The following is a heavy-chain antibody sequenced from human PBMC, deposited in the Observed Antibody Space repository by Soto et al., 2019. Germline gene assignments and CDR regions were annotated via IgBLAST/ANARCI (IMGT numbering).Heavy chain of an antibody. CDR1: GFIFGSYG. Sequence: QVHLVESGGGVVQPGRSLRLSCAASGFIFGSYGMHWVRQAPGKGLEWVAVMSYDGSRKYYADSVKGRFTISRDNSKNSLSRKMNSLGFGDPVVYSCAGVLHCYVTPDNWGQGTLAPFPS. CDR2: MSYDGSRK. D-gene: IGHD3-10*02. J-gene: IGHJ4*02. CDR3: AGVLHCYVTPDN. V-gene: IGHV3-30*03.